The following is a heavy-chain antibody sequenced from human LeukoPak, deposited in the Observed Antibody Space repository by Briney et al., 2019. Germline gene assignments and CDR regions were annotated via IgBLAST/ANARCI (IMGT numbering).Heavy chain of an antibody. CDR1: GFTFNSYV. CDR2: IGGSGGST. Sequence: PGGSLRLSCAASGFTFNSYVMSWVRQAPGKGLEWVSGIGGSGGSTYYADSVKGRFTISRDNSKNTLYLQMNSLRVEDTAIYYCAKRTDSSGNRGGAFDIWGQGTVVTVSS. V-gene: IGHV3-23*01. J-gene: IGHJ3*02. D-gene: IGHD3-22*01. CDR3: AKRTDSSGNRGGAFDI.